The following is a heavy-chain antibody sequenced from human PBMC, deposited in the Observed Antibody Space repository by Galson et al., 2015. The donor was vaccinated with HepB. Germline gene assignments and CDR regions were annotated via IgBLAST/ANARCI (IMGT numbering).Heavy chain of an antibody. Sequence: SLRLSCAASGFTFSSYAMHWVRQAPGKGLEWVAVISYDGSNKYYADSVKGRFTISRDNSKNTLYLQMNSLRAEDTAVYYCARVRPRYCSSTSCYNDAFDIWGQGTMVTVSS. CDR1: GFTFSSYA. CDR3: ARVRPRYCSSTSCYNDAFDI. J-gene: IGHJ3*02. D-gene: IGHD2-2*02. V-gene: IGHV3-30-3*01. CDR2: ISYDGSNK.